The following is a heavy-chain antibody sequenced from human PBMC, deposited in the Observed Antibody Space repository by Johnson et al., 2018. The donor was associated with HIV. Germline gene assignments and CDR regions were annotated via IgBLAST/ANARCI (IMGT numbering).Heavy chain of an antibody. V-gene: IGHV3-43D*03. CDR3: TSMTTGKTPPVGAFDI. J-gene: IGHJ3*02. D-gene: IGHD4-11*01. CDR2: ISWDGGST. Sequence: VKLVESGGGVVRPGGSLRLSCAASGFSFDDYAMHWVRQVPGKGLEWVSLISWDGGSTYYADSVKGRFTISRDNTKKSLYLQMNSLRAEDTAVYYCTSMTTGKTPPVGAFDIWGQGTMVTVSS. CDR1: GFSFDDYA.